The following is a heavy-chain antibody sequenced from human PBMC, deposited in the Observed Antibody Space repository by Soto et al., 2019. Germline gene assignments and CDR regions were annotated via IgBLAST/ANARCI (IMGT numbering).Heavy chain of an antibody. CDR2: ISGSGGST. CDR1: GFTFSSYA. CDR3: AKVHSSGFSPYYCDY. Sequence: EVQLLESGGGLVQPGGSLRLSCAASGFTFSSYAMSWVRQAPGKGLEWVSAISGSGGSTYYADSVKGRFTISRDISKNTLFLQMNSLRAEDTAFYYCAKVHSSGFSPYYCDYWGQGTLVTVSS. D-gene: IGHD3-22*01. V-gene: IGHV3-23*01. J-gene: IGHJ4*02.